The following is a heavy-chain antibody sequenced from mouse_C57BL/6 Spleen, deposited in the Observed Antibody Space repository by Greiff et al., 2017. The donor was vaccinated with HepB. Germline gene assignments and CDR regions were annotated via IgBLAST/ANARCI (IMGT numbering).Heavy chain of an antibody. J-gene: IGHJ2*01. CDR2: INPSTGGT. Sequence: VQLKQSGPELVKPGASVKISCKASGYSFTGYYMNWVKQSPEKSLEWIGEINPSTGGTTYNQKFKAKATLTVDKSSSTAYMQLKSLTSEDSAVYYCATPTTTNFDYWGQGTTLTVSS. V-gene: IGHV1-42*01. CDR3: ATPTTTNFDY. CDR1: GYSFTGYY. D-gene: IGHD6-1*01.